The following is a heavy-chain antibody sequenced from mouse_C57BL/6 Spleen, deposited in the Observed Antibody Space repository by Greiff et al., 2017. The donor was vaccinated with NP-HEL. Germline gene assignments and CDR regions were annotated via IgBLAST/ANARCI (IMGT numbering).Heavy chain of an antibody. CDR2: IHPSDSDT. V-gene: IGHV1-74*01. J-gene: IGHJ1*03. CDR1: GYTFTSYW. CDR3: AIEVTTVVNWYFDV. Sequence: VQLKQPGAELVKPGASVKVSCKASGYTFTSYWMHWVKQRPGQGLEWIGRIHPSDSDTNYNQKFKGKATLTVDKSSSTAYMQLSSLTSEDSAVYYCAIEVTTVVNWYFDVWGTGTTVTVSS. D-gene: IGHD1-1*01.